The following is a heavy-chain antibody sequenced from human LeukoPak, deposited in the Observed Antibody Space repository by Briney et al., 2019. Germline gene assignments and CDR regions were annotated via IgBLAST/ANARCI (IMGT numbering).Heavy chain of an antibody. CDR2: IYYSGST. Sequence: PSETLSLTCTVSGGSISSSSYYWGWLRQPPGKGLEWIGSIYYSGSTYYNPSLKSRVTISVDTSKNQFSLKLSSVTAADTAVYYCARRSLDSSGYFDYWGQGTLVTVSS. D-gene: IGHD3-22*01. CDR3: ARRSLDSSGYFDY. J-gene: IGHJ4*02. V-gene: IGHV4-39*01. CDR1: GGSISSSSYY.